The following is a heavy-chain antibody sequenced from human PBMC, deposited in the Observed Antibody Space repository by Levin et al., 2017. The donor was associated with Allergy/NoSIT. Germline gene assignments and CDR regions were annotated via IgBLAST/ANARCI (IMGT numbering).Heavy chain of an antibody. CDR2: IYSGGST. CDR3: ARMGIYLGQWLVQSHAFDI. V-gene: IGHV3-53*01. J-gene: IGHJ3*02. CDR1: GFTVSSNY. D-gene: IGHD6-19*01. Sequence: PGESLKISCAASGFTVSSNYMSWVRQAPGKGLEWVSVIYSGGSTYYADSVKGRFTISRDNSKNTLYLQMNSLRAEDTAVYYCARMGIYLGQWLVQSHAFDIWGQGTMVTVSS.